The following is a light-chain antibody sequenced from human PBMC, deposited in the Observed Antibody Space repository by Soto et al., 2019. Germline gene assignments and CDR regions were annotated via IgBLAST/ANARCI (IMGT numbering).Light chain of an antibody. V-gene: IGKV1-39*01. CDR3: PPSYSTPQT. Sequence: DMQMTQSPSSLSASVGDRVTITCRASQSISSYLNWYQQKPGKAPKLLIYAASSLQSGVPSRFSGSGSGTDFTLTISSLQPEDFATYYCPPSYSTPQTFGQGTKVDI. CDR2: AAS. J-gene: IGKJ1*01. CDR1: QSISSY.